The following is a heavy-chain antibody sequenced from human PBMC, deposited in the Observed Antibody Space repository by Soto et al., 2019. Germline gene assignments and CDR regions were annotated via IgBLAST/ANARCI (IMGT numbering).Heavy chain of an antibody. CDR1: GDSISTFS. CDR3: ARGRTVRTYAGDSSDYFYFFDY. CDR2: VYYTGST. D-gene: IGHD3-22*01. Sequence: PSETLSLTCTVSGDSISTFSWVWIRQSPGQELEWIGYVYYTGSTNYNPSLKSRVTISVDRSKNQFSLKLTSANAADTAVYYCARGRTVRTYAGDSSDYFYFFDYWGQGTQVTVSS. V-gene: IGHV4-59*01. J-gene: IGHJ4*02.